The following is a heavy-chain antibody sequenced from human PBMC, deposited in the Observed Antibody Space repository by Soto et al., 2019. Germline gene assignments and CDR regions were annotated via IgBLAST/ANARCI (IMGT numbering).Heavy chain of an antibody. D-gene: IGHD3-10*01. CDR1: GGTFSSYA. CDR2: IIPIFGTA. V-gene: IGHV1-69*12. CDR3: ARGLRAPITMVQGVNNWFDP. Sequence: QVQLVQSGAEVKKPGSSVKVSCKASGGTFSSYAISWVRQAPGQGLEWMGGIIPIFGTANYAQKFQGRVTITADESTSTAYMELSSLRSEDKAVYYCARGLRAPITMVQGVNNWFDPWGQGTLVTVSS. J-gene: IGHJ5*02.